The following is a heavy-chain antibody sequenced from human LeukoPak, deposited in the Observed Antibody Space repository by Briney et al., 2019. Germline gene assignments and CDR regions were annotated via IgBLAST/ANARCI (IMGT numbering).Heavy chain of an antibody. J-gene: IGHJ5*02. D-gene: IGHD4-23*01. CDR2: IYYSGST. V-gene: IGHV4-59*01. Sequence: SETLSLTCTVSGGSISSYYWSWIRQPPGKGLEWIGYIYYSGSTNYNPSLKSRVTISADTSKNQFSLKLSSVTAADTAVYYCARGVVTPGDWFDPWGQGTLVTVSS. CDR1: GGSISSYY. CDR3: ARGVVTPGDWFDP.